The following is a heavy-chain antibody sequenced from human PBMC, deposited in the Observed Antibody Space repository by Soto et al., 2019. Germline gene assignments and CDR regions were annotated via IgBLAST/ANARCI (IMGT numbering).Heavy chain of an antibody. V-gene: IGHV1-69*01. D-gene: IGHD3-22*01. CDR1: GGTFSSYA. J-gene: IGHJ4*02. Sequence: QVQLVQSGAEVKKPGSSVKVSCKASGGTFSSYAIDWVRQAPGQGLEWMGGIIPIFGTAKYAQKFQGRVTITADESTSTAYMELRSLGSEDTAVYYCAGGVHYESSGYYYFYWGQGTLVTVSS. CDR2: IIPIFGTA. CDR3: AGGVHYESSGYYYFY.